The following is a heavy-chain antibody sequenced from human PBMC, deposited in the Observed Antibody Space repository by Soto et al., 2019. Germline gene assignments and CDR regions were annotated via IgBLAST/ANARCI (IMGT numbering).Heavy chain of an antibody. D-gene: IGHD3-9*01. V-gene: IGHV2-5*02. J-gene: IGHJ4*02. CDR3: AQLTTFDFKGYYFDY. CDR1: GFSLSTTTVG. CDR2: IYWDDDR. Sequence: QITLKESGPTLVKPTQTLTLTCTLSGFSLSTTTVGVGWIRQPPGKALEWLALIYWDDDRRYIPSLKNRLTITKDTSGCQVVLTMTNMDPVDTATYYCAQLTTFDFKGYYFDYWGPGILVTVSS.